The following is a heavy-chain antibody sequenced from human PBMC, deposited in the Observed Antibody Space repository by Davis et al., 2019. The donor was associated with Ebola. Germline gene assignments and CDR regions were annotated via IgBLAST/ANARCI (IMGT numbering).Heavy chain of an antibody. D-gene: IGHD5-18*01. CDR2: ISYDGSNK. J-gene: IGHJ4*02. V-gene: IGHV3-30*04. CDR1: GFTFGDYA. CDR3: AKEATWIQLWLLGY. Sequence: GGSLRLSCRVSGFTFGDYAINWVRQVPRKGLEWVAVISYDGSNKYYADSVKGRFTISRDNSKNTLYLQMNSLRAEDTAVYYCAKEATWIQLWLLGYWGRGTLVTVSS.